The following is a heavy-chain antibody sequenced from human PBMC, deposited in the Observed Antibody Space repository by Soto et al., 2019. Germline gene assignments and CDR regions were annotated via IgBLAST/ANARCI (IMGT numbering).Heavy chain of an antibody. CDR3: AHRDYYNSSGYAPFDS. CDR1: GFSLSTSGVG. J-gene: IGHJ4*02. Sequence: SGPAGEPTQTLTLTCSFSGFSLSTSGVGVGWIRQPPGKALEWLVLLYWNEDKRYSPSLESRLTVTKDTSKNQVVLTMTNVDPVDTATYYCAHRDYYNSSGYAPFDSWGQGTLVTVSS. V-gene: IGHV2-5*01. CDR2: LYWNEDK. D-gene: IGHD3-22*01.